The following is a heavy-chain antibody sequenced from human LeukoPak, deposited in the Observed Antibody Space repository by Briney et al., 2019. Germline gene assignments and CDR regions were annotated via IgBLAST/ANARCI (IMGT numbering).Heavy chain of an antibody. CDR2: ISGSGGST. J-gene: IGHJ4*02. Sequence: PGGSLRLSCAASGFTFSSYGMSWVRQAPGKGLEWVSAISGSGGSTYYADSVKGRFTISRDNAKNSLYLQMNSLRAEDTAVYYCARGTPLTYYYGSGSYSPPPYYFDYWGQGTLVTVSS. D-gene: IGHD3-10*01. CDR1: GFTFSSYG. V-gene: IGHV3-23*01. CDR3: ARGTPLTYYYGSGSYSPPPYYFDY.